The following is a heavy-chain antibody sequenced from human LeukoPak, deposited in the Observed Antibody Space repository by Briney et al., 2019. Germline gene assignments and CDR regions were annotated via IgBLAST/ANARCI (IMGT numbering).Heavy chain of an antibody. J-gene: IGHJ4*02. D-gene: IGHD5-18*01. CDR1: GYSFTTKW. V-gene: IGHV5-51*01. CDR3: ARHSRVDTANFITRSFDY. CDR2: IDPESSDT. Sequence: GESLKISCKGSGYSFTTKWIAWVRQMPGRGLEWMGMIDPESSDTRYGPSFQGQVSISDDKSISTAYLQWSSLKASDTAMYYCARHSRVDTANFITRSFDYWGQGTLATVSS.